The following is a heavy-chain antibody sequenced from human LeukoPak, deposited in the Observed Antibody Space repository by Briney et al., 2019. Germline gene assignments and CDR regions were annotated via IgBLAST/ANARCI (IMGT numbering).Heavy chain of an antibody. J-gene: IGHJ4*02. V-gene: IGHV3-30*02. CDR3: ARAYNDYGDSEFDY. CDR2: IRYDVSKK. CDR1: GFTFSSYG. Sequence: GGSLRLSCAASGFTFSSYGMSWVRQAPGKGLERVAFIRYDVSKKYYADSVKGRFTISRDNAKNSLYLQMNSLIAEDTAVYYCARAYNDYGDSEFDYWGQGTLVTVSS. D-gene: IGHD4-17*01.